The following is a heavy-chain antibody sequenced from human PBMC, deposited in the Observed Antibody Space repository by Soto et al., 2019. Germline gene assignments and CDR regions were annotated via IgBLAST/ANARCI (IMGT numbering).Heavy chain of an antibody. CDR1: GGTFSSYA. J-gene: IGHJ5*02. CDR2: IIPIFGTA. CDR3: ARDKGRRYYDFWSEYNWFDP. Sequence: GASVKVSCKASGGTFSSYAISWVRQAPGQGLEWMGGIIPIFGTANYAQKFQGRVTITADESTSTAYMELSSLRSEDTAVYYCARDKGRRYYDFWSEYNWFDPWGQGTLVTVSS. V-gene: IGHV1-69*13. D-gene: IGHD3-3*01.